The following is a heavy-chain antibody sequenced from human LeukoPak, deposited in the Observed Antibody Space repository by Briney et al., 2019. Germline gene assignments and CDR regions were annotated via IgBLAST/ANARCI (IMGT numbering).Heavy chain of an antibody. V-gene: IGHV4-4*02. Sequence: SGTLSLTCAVSGGSISSSYWCNWVRQPPGKGLEWIGEIYYSGSTNYNPSLKSRVTISVDKSKNEFSLKLNSVTAADTAVYYCATSSHYSQRLWGQGTLVTVSS. CDR2: IYYSGST. CDR3: ATSSHYSQRL. CDR1: GGSISSSYW. D-gene: IGHD3-10*01. J-gene: IGHJ4*02.